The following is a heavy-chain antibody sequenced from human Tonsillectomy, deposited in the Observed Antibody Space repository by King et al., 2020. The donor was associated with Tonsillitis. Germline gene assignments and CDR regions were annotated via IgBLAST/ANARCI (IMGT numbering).Heavy chain of an antibody. Sequence: VQLQESGGGLVQPGGSLRLSCAASGFTFSSYAMSWVRQAPGKGLEWVSAISGSGGSTYYAGSVKGRFTISRDNSKNTLYLQMNSLRAEDTAVYYCAKVLSIAVAGKLDYWGQGTLVTVSS. J-gene: IGHJ4*02. CDR1: GFTFSSYA. CDR3: AKVLSIAVAGKLDY. D-gene: IGHD6-19*01. V-gene: IGHV3-23*01. CDR2: ISGSGGST.